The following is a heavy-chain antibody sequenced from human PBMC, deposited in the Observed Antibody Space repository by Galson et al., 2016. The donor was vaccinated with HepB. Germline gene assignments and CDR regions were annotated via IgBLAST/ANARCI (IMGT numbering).Heavy chain of an antibody. CDR1: GLTFSDSW. CDR2: IKQDATEK. J-gene: IGHJ4*02. V-gene: IGHV3-7*01. D-gene: IGHD4-17*01. CDR3: ARHNAFYGASDY. Sequence: SLRLSCAASGLTFSDSWMDWVRQAPGRGLEWVAKIKQDATEKYYVDSVKGRFTISRDNAKNSLYLQMNSLRSEDTAVYYCARHNAFYGASDYWGQGTLATVSS.